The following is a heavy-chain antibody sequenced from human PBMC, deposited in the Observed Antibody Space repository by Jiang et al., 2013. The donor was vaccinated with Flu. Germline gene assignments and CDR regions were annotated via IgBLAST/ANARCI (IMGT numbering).Heavy chain of an antibody. V-gene: IGHV4-39*07. Sequence: TCTVSGGSISSSSFCWGWIRQPPGKGLEWIGSIYCGGSSYYNPSLKSRVTISLDTSKNQFSLKLNSVTAADTAVYYCARPFYGSPYSYGHWGQGALVTVPS. D-gene: IGHD5-18*01. J-gene: IGHJ4*02. CDR3: ARPFYGSPYSYGH. CDR2: IYCGGSS. CDR1: GGSISSSSFC.